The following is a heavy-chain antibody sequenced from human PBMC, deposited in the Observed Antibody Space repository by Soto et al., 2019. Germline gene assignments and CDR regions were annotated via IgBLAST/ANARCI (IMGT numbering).Heavy chain of an antibody. CDR3: ATNFRDCPKSACYFS. Sequence: EVQLLESGGGLVQPGGSLRLSCAASGLTFSSSVMTWVRQVPGKGLEWVSVITDNGGYTSYPDSGKGRFTASRDNSKNTVFLQMNSLGAEDTAIYYCATNFRDCPKSACYFSWGQGTLVTVAS. D-gene: IGHD2-15*01. V-gene: IGHV3-23*01. CDR1: GLTFSSSV. J-gene: IGHJ4*02. CDR2: ITDNGGYT.